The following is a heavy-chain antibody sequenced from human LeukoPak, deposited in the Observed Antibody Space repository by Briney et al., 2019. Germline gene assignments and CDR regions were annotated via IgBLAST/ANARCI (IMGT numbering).Heavy chain of an antibody. CDR2: IDPSDSYT. CDR1: GYSFTSYR. V-gene: IGHV5-10-1*01. CDR3: ARLLIAAAGTGWYYYYGMDV. D-gene: IGHD6-13*01. Sequence: GESLRISCKGSGYSFTSYRISWVRQMPGKGLEWMGRIDPSDSYTNYSPSFQGHVTISADKSISTAYLQWSSLKASDTAMYYCARLLIAAAGTGWYYYYGMDVWGKGTTVTVSS. J-gene: IGHJ6*04.